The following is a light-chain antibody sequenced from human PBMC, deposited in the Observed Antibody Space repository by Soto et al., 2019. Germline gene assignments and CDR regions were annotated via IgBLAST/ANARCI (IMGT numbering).Light chain of an antibody. CDR3: QQYGSSPRLT. CDR1: QSVSSSY. CDR2: GAS. V-gene: IGKV3-20*01. Sequence: EIVLTQSPGTLSLSPEERATLSCRASQSVSSSYLAWYQQKPGQAPRLLIYGASSRATGIPDRFSGSASGTDFTLTISRLEPEDFAVYYCQQYGSSPRLTFGGGTKVEIK. J-gene: IGKJ4*01.